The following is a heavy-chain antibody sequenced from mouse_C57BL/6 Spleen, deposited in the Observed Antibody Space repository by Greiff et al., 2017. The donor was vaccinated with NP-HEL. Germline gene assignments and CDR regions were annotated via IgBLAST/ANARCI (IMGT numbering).Heavy chain of an antibody. J-gene: IGHJ2*01. CDR1: GYSITSGYY. D-gene: IGHD2-5*01. CDR2: ISYDGSN. CDR3: ARVGGYSNYVDY. Sequence: VQLQESGPGLVKPSQSLSLTCSVTGYSITSGYYWNWIRQFPGNKLEWMGYISYDGSNNYNPSLKNRISITRDTSKNQFFLKLNSVTTEDTATYYCARVGGYSNYVDYWGQGTTLTVSS. V-gene: IGHV3-6*01.